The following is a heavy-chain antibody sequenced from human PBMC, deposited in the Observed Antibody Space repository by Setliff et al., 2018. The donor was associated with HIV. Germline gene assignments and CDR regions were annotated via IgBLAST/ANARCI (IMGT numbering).Heavy chain of an antibody. CDR3: ARGNYYNMWADPFDY. CDR2: VSYAGTT. J-gene: IGHJ4*02. CDR1: GDSSGINY. Sequence: SETLSLTCTVSGDSSGINYWAWIRQPPGKGLEWIGSVSYAGTTYYNSSLKSRVRISVDTSTNQFSLNVTSVTAADTAVYYCARGNYYNMWADPFDYWGQGTLVTVSS. D-gene: IGHD3-10*01. V-gene: IGHV4-39*07.